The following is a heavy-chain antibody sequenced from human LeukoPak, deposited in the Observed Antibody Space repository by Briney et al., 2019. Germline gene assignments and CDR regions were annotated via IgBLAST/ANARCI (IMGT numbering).Heavy chain of an antibody. D-gene: IGHD2-2*01. CDR1: GFTFSSYS. Sequence: GGSLRLSCAASGFTFSSYSMNWVRQAPGKGLEWVSSISSSSSYIYYADSVKGRFTISRDNAKNSLYLQMNSLRAEDTAVYYCAKWAYCSSTSCYVAPFDYWGQGTLVTVSS. CDR2: ISSSSSYI. V-gene: IGHV3-21*01. J-gene: IGHJ4*02. CDR3: AKWAYCSSTSCYVAPFDY.